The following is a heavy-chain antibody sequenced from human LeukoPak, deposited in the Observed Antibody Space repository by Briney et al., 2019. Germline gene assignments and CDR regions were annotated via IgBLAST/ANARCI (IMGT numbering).Heavy chain of an antibody. CDR1: GFSFSSYW. V-gene: IGHV3-74*01. Sequence: GESLRLSCAASGFSFSSYWMHWVRQAPGKGLVWVSRINGDGSTTTNADSLRGRFTISRDNAKNTLYLQMNSLRAEDTAVYYCARVVSMVRGASSGMDVWGQGTTVTVSS. CDR3: ARVVSMVRGASSGMDV. CDR2: INGDGSTT. J-gene: IGHJ6*02. D-gene: IGHD3-10*01.